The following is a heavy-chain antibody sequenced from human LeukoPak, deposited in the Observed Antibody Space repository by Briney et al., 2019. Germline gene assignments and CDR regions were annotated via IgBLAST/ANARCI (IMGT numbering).Heavy chain of an antibody. CDR3: ARAHCSSTSCYAGGLYGMDV. D-gene: IGHD2-2*01. V-gene: IGHV4-59*01. Sequence: SETLSLTCTVSGGSISSYYWSWIRQPPGKGLEWIGYIYYSGSTNYNPSLKSRVTISVDTSKNQFSLKLSSVAAADTAVYYCARAHCSSTSCYAGGLYGMDVWGQGTTVTVSS. CDR2: IYYSGST. J-gene: IGHJ6*02. CDR1: GGSISSYY.